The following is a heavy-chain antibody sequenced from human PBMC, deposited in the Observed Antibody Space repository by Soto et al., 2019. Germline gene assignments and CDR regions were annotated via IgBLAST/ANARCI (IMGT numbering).Heavy chain of an antibody. CDR1: GFTFSTYS. Sequence: VQLVESGGGLVKPGGSLRLSCAASGFTFSTYSMNWVRQAPGKGLEWVSFISGASTHIYNADSVKGRFTISRDNAKNSLYLLMERLRVEDTAVYYCARRGEAGDYCDFWGQGTLVTVSS. D-gene: IGHD3-10*01. V-gene: IGHV3-21*01. CDR2: ISGASTHI. J-gene: IGHJ4*02. CDR3: ARRGEAGDYCDF.